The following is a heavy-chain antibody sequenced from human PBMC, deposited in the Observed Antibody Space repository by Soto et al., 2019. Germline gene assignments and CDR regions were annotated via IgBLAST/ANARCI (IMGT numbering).Heavy chain of an antibody. J-gene: IGHJ4*02. CDR1: GGTFSSYT. V-gene: IGHV1-69*02. CDR2: IIPILGIA. D-gene: IGHD2-15*01. CDR3: ARDLHGEVVVVVAAI. Sequence: GASVKVSCKASGGTFSSYTISWVRQAPGQGLEWMGRIIPILGIANYAQKFQGRVTITADKSTSTAYMELSSLRSEDTAVYYCARDLHGEVVVVVAAIWGQGTLVTVSS.